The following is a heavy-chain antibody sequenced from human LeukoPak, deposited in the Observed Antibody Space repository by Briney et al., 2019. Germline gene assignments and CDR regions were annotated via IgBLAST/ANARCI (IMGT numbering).Heavy chain of an antibody. CDR2: VRSNGGST. CDR1: GFTFSSYA. V-gene: IGHV3-64*01. CDR3: ARDRPIAY. J-gene: IGHJ4*02. Sequence: GGSLRLSCGASGFTFSSYAMHWVRQAPGKGREYVSAVRSNGGSTYYANSVKGRFTISSDNSTTTLSLQLRSLRAEDMAVYYCARDRPIAYWGKGTLVTVS.